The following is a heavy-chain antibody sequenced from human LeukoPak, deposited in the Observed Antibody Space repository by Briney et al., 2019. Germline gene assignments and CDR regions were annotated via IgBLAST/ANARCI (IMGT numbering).Heavy chain of an antibody. D-gene: IGHD3-22*01. J-gene: IGHJ4*02. Sequence: SGYIFINYYXGWVRQLPGKGXXWXGVTYPGGSDTSYNPSFKGQVILSADKSTTTVYLQWSRLQASDTAIYYCARQYSSGWFRHFDYWGQGTLITVSS. CDR1: GYIFINYY. CDR3: ARQYSSGWFRHFDY. V-gene: IGHV5-51*01. CDR2: TYPGGSDT.